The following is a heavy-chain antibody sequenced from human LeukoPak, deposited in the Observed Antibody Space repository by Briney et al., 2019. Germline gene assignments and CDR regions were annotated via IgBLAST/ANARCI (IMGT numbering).Heavy chain of an antibody. D-gene: IGHD5-24*01. Sequence: SETLSLTCTVSGGFISTYHWNWVRQPAGKGLEWIGRIYVSGSTEYDPFLKRRVSISLDKSKNQIFLNLTSVTAADTAVYYCAREAEMAAASWLDVWGQGAPVTVSS. CDR2: IYVSGST. J-gene: IGHJ5*02. CDR1: GGFISTYH. CDR3: AREAEMAAASWLDV. V-gene: IGHV4-4*07.